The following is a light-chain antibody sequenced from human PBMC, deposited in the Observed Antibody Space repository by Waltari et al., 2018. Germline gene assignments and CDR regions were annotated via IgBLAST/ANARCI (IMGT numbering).Light chain of an antibody. CDR1: KIGSKR. J-gene: IGLJ2*01. CDR3: HVWDSNSDHVV. V-gene: IGLV3-21*02. CDR2: DDS. Sequence: SYVLTQPPSVSVAPGQTARITCGGNKIGSKRVHWYQQKPGQAPVLVPYDDSDRPSGIPERFSGSNSGNTATLTISGVAAGDEADYYCHVWDSNSDHVVFGGGTKLTVL.